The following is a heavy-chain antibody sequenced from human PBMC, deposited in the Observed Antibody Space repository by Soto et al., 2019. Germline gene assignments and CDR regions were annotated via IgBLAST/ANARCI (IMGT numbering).Heavy chain of an antibody. J-gene: IGHJ4*02. Sequence: EVQLLESGGALVQPGGSLRLSCAASGFTFSNHAMNWVRQAPGKGLEWVSTISDGGSTYYADSVKGRFTISRDNSKNTRYLLMNSLRAEDTAVYYCARDPGGHYCSSTSCLYFFDHWGQVTLVIVSS. CDR1: GFTFSNHA. CDR2: ISDGGST. V-gene: IGHV3-23*01. D-gene: IGHD2-2*01. CDR3: ARDPGGHYCSSTSCLYFFDH.